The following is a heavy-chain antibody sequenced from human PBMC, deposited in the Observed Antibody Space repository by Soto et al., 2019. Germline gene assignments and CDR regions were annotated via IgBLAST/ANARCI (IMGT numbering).Heavy chain of an antibody. D-gene: IGHD6-13*01. CDR3: ARDVGSSWIYYFDY. CDR2: ISSSSSYI. V-gene: IGHV3-21*01. J-gene: IGHJ4*02. Sequence: EVQLVESGGGLVKPGGSLRLSCAASGFTFSSYNMNWVRQAPGKGLEWVSSISSSSSYIYYADSVKGRFTISRDNAKNSLYLQRNSLGAEDTAVYYCARDVGSSWIYYFDYWGQGTLVTVSS. CDR1: GFTFSSYN.